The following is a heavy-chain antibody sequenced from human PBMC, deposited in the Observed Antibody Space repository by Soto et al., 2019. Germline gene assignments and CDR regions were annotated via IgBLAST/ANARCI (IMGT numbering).Heavy chain of an antibody. CDR3: AKPHREGYSTAFFHH. D-gene: IGHD4-4*01. J-gene: IGHJ4*02. V-gene: IGHV3-23*01. Sequence: GGSLRLSCAASEFTFSTYAMSWVRQAPGKGLEWVSGISGSGGGTYYADSVKGRFTISRDNSKNTVYLQMNSLRAEDTAVYYCAKPHREGYSTAFFHHWGQGTLV. CDR1: EFTFSTYA. CDR2: ISGSGGGT.